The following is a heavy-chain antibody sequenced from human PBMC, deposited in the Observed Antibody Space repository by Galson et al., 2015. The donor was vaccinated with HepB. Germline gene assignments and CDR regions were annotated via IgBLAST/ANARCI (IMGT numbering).Heavy chain of an antibody. V-gene: IGHV3-21*01. J-gene: IGHJ3*02. D-gene: IGHD5-18*01. Sequence: SLRLSCAASGFTFSSYSMNWVRQAPGKGLEWVSSISSSSSYIYYADSVKGRFTISRDNAKNSLYLQMNSLRAEDTAVYYCARDRGIQLWLGAFDIWGQGTMVTVSS. CDR2: ISSSSSYI. CDR3: ARDRGIQLWLGAFDI. CDR1: GFTFSSYS.